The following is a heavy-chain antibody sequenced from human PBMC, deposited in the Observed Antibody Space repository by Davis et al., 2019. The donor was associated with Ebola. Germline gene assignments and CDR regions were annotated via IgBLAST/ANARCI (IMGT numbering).Heavy chain of an antibody. CDR2: INHSGST. J-gene: IGHJ4*02. CDR3: ARGRWLAKQFDY. D-gene: IGHD6-19*01. CDR1: GGSFSGYY. V-gene: IGHV4-34*01. Sequence: MPSETLSLTCTVSGGSFSGYYWSWIRQPPGKGLEWIGEINHSGSTNYNPSLKSRVTISVDTSKNQFSLKLSSVTAADTAVYYCARGRWLAKQFDYWGQGTLVTVSS.